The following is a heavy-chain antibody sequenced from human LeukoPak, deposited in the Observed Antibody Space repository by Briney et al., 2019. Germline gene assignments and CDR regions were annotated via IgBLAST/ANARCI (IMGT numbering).Heavy chain of an antibody. CDR3: AKDGYSPFDY. Sequence: PGGSLRLSCAASGFTFSSYGMHWVRQAPGKGLEWVAVISYDGSNKHYADSVKGRFTISRDNSKNTLYLQMNSLRAEDTAVYYCAKDGYSPFDYWGQGTLVTVSS. CDR2: ISYDGSNK. V-gene: IGHV3-30*18. D-gene: IGHD5-24*01. CDR1: GFTFSSYG. J-gene: IGHJ4*02.